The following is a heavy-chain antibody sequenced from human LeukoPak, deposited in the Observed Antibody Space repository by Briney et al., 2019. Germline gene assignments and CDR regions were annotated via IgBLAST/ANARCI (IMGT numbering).Heavy chain of an antibody. J-gene: IGHJ5*02. CDR1: GGSFSGYY. V-gene: IGHV4-34*01. CDR2: INHSGST. Sequence: SETLSLTCAVYGGSFSGYYWSWIRQPPGKGLEWIGEINHSGSTNHNPSLKSRVTISVDTSKNQFSLKLSSVTAADTAVYYCATATRGYSYGYVSWGQGTLVTVSS. CDR3: ATATRGYSYGYVS. D-gene: IGHD5-18*01.